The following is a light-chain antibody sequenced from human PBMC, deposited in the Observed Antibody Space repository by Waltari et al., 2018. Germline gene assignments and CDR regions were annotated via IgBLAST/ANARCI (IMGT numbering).Light chain of an antibody. CDR3: CSYAGSSTWV. Sequence: QSALTQPASVSGSPGQSITISCSGPTSTVGRYNLVSWYQQHPGKAPILIIYEGSARPAGISNRFSGSTSANTASLTISGLQTEDEADYYCCSYAGSSTWVFGGGTKVTVL. J-gene: IGLJ3*02. CDR2: EGS. V-gene: IGLV2-23*01. CDR1: TSTVGRYNL.